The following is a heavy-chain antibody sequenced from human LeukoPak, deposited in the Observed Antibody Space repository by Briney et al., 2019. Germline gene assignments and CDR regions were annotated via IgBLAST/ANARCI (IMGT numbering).Heavy chain of an antibody. Sequence: GGSLRLSCAASGFTFSSYAMTWVRQAPGKGLEWVSVISGSGTNTDYADSVKGRFTISRDTSKNTLYLQMNSLRVEDTAIYYCARDSSMLRGPLVIYYFDFWGQGTLVTVSS. D-gene: IGHD3-10*01. CDR2: ISGSGTNT. CDR3: ARDSSMLRGPLVIYYFDF. V-gene: IGHV3-23*01. CDR1: GFTFSSYA. J-gene: IGHJ4*02.